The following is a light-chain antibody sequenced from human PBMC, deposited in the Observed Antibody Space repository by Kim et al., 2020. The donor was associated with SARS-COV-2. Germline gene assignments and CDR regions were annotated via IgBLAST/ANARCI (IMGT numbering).Light chain of an antibody. CDR3: QQYNNWGT. CDR1: RGVSTD. J-gene: IGKJ1*01. V-gene: IGKV3-15*01. CDR2: GAS. Sequence: PPGESPTPSCRASRGVSTDLAWYQEKAGQAPRLLIYGASTRVTGIPARFSGSGSGTEFTLTISSLQSEDSAIYYCQQYNNWGTFGQGTKVDIK.